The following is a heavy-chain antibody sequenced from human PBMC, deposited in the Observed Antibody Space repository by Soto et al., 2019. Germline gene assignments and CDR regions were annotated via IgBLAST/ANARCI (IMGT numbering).Heavy chain of an antibody. CDR1: GGSFSGYY. V-gene: IGHV4-34*01. Sequence: PSETLSLTCAVYGGSFSGYYWSWIRQPPGKGLEWIGEINHSGSTNYNPSLKSRVTISVDTSRNQFSLNLSSVTAADTAVYYCARQVTYDILAPPCLLDYWGQGSLVTVSS. CDR2: INHSGST. J-gene: IGHJ4*02. CDR3: ARQVTYDILAPPCLLDY. D-gene: IGHD3-9*01.